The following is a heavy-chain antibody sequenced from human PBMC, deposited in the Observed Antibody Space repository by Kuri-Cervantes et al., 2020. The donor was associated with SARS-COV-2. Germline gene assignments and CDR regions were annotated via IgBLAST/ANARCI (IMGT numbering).Heavy chain of an antibody. J-gene: IGHJ3*02. V-gene: IGHV1-69*05. CDR2: IIPIFGTA. D-gene: IGHD3-22*01. CDR3: ARDHLKFPRRHYYDSSGYYHDAFDI. Sequence: SVKVSCRASGGTFSSYAISWVRQAPGQGLEWMGGIIPIFGTANYAQKFQGRVTMTTDTSTSTACMELRSLRSDDTAVYYCARDHLKFPRRHYYDSSGYYHDAFDIWGQGTMVTVSS. CDR1: GGTFSSYA.